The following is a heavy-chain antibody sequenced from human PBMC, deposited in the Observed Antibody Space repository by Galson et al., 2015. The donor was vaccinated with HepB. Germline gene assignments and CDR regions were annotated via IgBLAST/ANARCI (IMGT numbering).Heavy chain of an antibody. CDR1: GFTFSSYS. D-gene: IGHD3-10*01. Sequence: SLRLSCAASGFTFSSYSMNWVRQAPGKGLEWVSSISSSSSYIYYADSVKGRFTISRDNAKNSLYQQINSLRAEDTAVYYCARDPPRSGRMDVWGQGTTVTVSS. J-gene: IGHJ6*02. CDR2: ISSSSSYI. V-gene: IGHV3-21*01. CDR3: ARDPPRSGRMDV.